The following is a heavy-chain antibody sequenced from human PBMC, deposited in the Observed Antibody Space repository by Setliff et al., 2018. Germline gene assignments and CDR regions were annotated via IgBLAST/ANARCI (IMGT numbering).Heavy chain of an antibody. CDR1: GYTFTSHY. CDR2: INPSSGRT. CDR3: ASYGSWYERAYYYGMDV. V-gene: IGHV1-46*01. J-gene: IGHJ6*02. D-gene: IGHD6-13*01. Sequence: GASVKVSCKASGYTFTSHYMHWVRQAPGLGLEWMGTINPSSGRTSYAQKFQGRVTVTRDTSTSTVYMDMSSLRAEDTAVYYCASYGSWYERAYYYGMDVWGQGTTVTVSS.